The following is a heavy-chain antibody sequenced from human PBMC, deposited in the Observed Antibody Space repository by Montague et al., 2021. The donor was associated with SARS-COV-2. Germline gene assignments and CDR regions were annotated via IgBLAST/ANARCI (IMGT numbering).Heavy chain of an antibody. J-gene: IGHJ4*02. V-gene: IGHV2-26*01. Sequence: VKPTQTLTLTCTVSGLSLNNRLGVTWIRQPPGKALEWLAHIFLNGEQSVTTSLKTRVTVSRDTSKNQVVLSMTNVDPADTATYYCARIRSDPPLLFLGVWDYYFDFWGQGILVSVSS. D-gene: IGHD2-21*01. CDR2: IFLNGEQ. CDR1: GLSLNNRLG. CDR3: ARIRSDPPLLFLGVWDYYFDF.